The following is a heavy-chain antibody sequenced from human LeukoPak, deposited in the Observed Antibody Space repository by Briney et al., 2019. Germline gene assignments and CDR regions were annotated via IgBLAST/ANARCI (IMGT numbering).Heavy chain of an antibody. J-gene: IGHJ4*02. D-gene: IGHD3-3*01. CDR3: ARDLHGFLEWLLDY. V-gene: IGHV1-46*01. CDR2: NNPSGGST. Sequence: GASVKVSCKASRYTFTSYYMHWVRQAPGQGLGWMGINNPSGGSTSYAQKFQGRVTMTRDTSTSTVYMELSSLRSEDTAVYYCARDLHGFLEWLLDYWGQGTLVTVSS. CDR1: RYTFTSYY.